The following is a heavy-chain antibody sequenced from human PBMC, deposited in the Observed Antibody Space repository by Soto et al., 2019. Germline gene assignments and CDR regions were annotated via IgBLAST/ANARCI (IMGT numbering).Heavy chain of an antibody. V-gene: IGHV2-5*02. CDR3: AHIDTTSVIGVVITTHAFDI. J-gene: IGHJ3*02. D-gene: IGHD3-3*01. CDR2: IYWDDDK. CDR1: GFSLSTSGVG. Sequence: QITLKESGPTLVKPTQTLTLTCTFSGFSLSTSGVGVGWIRQPPGKALEWLALIYWDDDKRYSPSLKGRLTITKDTHKNQVVLTMTNMDPVDTATYYCAHIDTTSVIGVVITTHAFDIWGQGTMVTVSS.